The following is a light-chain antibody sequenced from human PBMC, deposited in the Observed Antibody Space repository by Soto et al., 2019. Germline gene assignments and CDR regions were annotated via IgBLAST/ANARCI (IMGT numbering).Light chain of an antibody. V-gene: IGKV3-20*01. CDR1: QSVDSSY. J-gene: IGKJ1*01. CDR3: QHYGSSPKWT. CDR2: GTS. Sequence: EIGLTQSPGTLSLSPGQRATLSCRASQSVDSSYLAWYQQRPGQAPRLLIYGTSSRATGIPDRFSGSGSGTDFTLVISRLEPDDSAVYYCQHYGSSPKWTFGQGTKVEIK.